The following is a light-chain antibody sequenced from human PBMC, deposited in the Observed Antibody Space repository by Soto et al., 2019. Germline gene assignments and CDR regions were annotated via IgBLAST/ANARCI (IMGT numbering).Light chain of an antibody. CDR3: QQLHVYPWT. CDR1: QDINSY. V-gene: IGKV1-9*01. CDR2: AGT. J-gene: IGKJ4*01. Sequence: IQLTQSPSSLSASVGDRVTITCRASQDINSYLAWYQQKPGQAPNLLIYAGTSLQSGVPSRFSGSGSGTDFTLTISRLQPEDFATYYCQQLHVYPWTFGGGTKVE.